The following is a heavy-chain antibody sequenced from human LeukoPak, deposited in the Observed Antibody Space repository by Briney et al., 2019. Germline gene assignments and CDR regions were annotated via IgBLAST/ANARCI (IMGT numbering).Heavy chain of an antibody. V-gene: IGHV3-21*01. CDR2: ISSSSSYI. CDR3: AREGYCSGGSCYG. J-gene: IGHJ4*02. Sequence: GRSLRLSCAASGFTFSSYGMHWVRQAPGKGLEWVSSISSSSSYIYYADSVKGRFTISRDNAKNSLYLQMNSLRAEDTAVYYCAREGYCSGGSCYGWGQGTLVTVSS. CDR1: GFTFSSYG. D-gene: IGHD2-15*01.